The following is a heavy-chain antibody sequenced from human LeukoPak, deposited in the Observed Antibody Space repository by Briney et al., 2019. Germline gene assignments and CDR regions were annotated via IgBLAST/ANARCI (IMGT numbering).Heavy chain of an antibody. CDR1: GFTFSNYG. D-gene: IGHD6-19*01. CDR3: ARDMEQWLVQDWYFDL. V-gene: IGHV3-33*01. Sequence: PGRSLRLSCAASGFTFSNYGMHWVRQAPGKGLEWVAVIWYDGRNKYYADSVKGRFTISRDNSKNTLFLQMNILRAEDTAVYYCARDMEQWLVQDWYFDLWGRGTLVTVSS. CDR2: IWYDGRNK. J-gene: IGHJ2*01.